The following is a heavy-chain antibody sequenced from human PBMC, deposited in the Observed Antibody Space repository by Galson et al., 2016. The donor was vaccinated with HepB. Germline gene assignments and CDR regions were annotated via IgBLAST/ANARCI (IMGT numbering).Heavy chain of an antibody. Sequence: SLRLSCAASGFTFDNYTMNWLRQAPGKGLEWVSSVSHSSTYVYYADSVQGRFTISRDNAKNSLYLHMSSLRAEDTATYYCSRVQRTISIFGVAPPYLDAWGQGTLVSVSS. J-gene: IGHJ5*02. CDR3: SRVQRTISIFGVAPPYLDA. CDR1: GFTFDNYT. D-gene: IGHD3-3*01. CDR2: VSHSSTYV. V-gene: IGHV3-21*01.